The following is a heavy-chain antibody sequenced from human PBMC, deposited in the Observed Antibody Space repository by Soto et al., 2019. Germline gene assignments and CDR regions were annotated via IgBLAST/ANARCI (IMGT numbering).Heavy chain of an antibody. Sequence: GGSLRLSCAASGFTFSSYAMHWVRQAPGKGLEWAAVISYDGSNKYYADSVKGRFTISRDNSKNTLYLQMNSLRAEDTAVYYCARDHSIVVVPAARQYYYYGMDVWGQGTTVTVSS. D-gene: IGHD2-2*01. CDR1: GFTFSSYA. CDR2: ISYDGSNK. J-gene: IGHJ6*02. CDR3: ARDHSIVVVPAARQYYYYGMDV. V-gene: IGHV3-30-3*01.